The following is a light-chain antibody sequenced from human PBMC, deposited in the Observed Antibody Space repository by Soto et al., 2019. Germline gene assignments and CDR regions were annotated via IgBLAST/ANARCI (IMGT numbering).Light chain of an antibody. J-gene: IGKJ3*01. CDR1: QSVSTK. Sequence: MVMTQSPATLSVSPGERATLSCRASQSVSTKLAWYQQKPGQAPRLLIYGASTRATGIPARFSGSGSGTDFPLTISRLQPEDFAVYYWQQYNNWPYTFGPGTRVDIK. CDR2: GAS. V-gene: IGKV3D-15*01. CDR3: QQYNNWPYT.